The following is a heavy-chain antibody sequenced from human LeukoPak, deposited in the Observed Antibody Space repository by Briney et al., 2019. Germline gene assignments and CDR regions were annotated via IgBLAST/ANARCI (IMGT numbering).Heavy chain of an antibody. CDR2: ISAYNGNT. J-gene: IGHJ4*02. CDR1: GYTFTSYG. CDR3: ARVEDGSSWYPPDY. V-gene: IGHV1-18*01. D-gene: IGHD6-13*01. Sequence: AASVKVSCKASGYTFTSYGISWVRQAPGQGLEWMGWISAYNGNTNYAQKLQGRVTMTTDTSTSTAYMELRSLTSDDTAVYYCARVEDGSSWYPPDYWGQGTLVTVSS.